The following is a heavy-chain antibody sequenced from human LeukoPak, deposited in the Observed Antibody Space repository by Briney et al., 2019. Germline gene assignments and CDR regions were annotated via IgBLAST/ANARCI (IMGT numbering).Heavy chain of an antibody. V-gene: IGHV3-64*01. D-gene: IGHD3-22*01. CDR3: ARDAGPYDSSRGGWFYP. CDR1: GFTFSSYA. Sequence: GGPLRLSCAASGFTFSSYAMHWLRHAPGKGLEYVSAISSNGGSTYYANSGKGRFTISRDNSKNTLYLQMGSLRAEDMAVYYCARDAGPYDSSRGGWFYPWGQGTLVTVSS. J-gene: IGHJ5*02. CDR2: ISSNGGST.